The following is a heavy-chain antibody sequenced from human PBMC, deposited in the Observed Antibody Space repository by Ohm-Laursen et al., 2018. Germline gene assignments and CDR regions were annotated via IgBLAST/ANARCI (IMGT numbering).Heavy chain of an antibody. J-gene: IGHJ6*02. Sequence: LRLSCSASVFTLSKYWLYWFRQAPAGGLEWVSVIRTKASGGTTEYAASVKGRFTTSRDDSESIAYLQMYNLRTEDTAVYYCTRVMVRAYYYYYGMDVWGQGTTVTVSS. D-gene: IGHD3-10*01. CDR1: VFTLSKYW. CDR2: IRTKASGGTT. V-gene: IGHV3-49*03. CDR3: TRVMVRAYYYYYGMDV.